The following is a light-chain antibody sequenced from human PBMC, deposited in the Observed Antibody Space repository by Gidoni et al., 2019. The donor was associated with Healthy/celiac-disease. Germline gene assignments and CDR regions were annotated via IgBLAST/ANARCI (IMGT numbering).Light chain of an antibody. CDR2: GAS. J-gene: IGKJ2*01. CDR1: QSVSSSY. V-gene: IGKV3-20*01. CDR3: QQYGSSPPHX. Sequence: EIVLTQSPGTLSLSPGERATLSCRASQSVSSSYLAWYQQKPGQAPRLLIYGASSRATGIPDRFSGSGSGTDFTLTISRLEPEDFAVYYCQQYGSSPPHXFXQGTKLEI.